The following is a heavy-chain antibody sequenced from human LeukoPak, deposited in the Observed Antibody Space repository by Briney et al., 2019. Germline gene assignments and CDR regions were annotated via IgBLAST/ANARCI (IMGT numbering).Heavy chain of an antibody. Sequence: ASVKVSCKASGYTFTSYDINWVRQATGQGLEWMGWMNPNSGNTGYAQKFQGRVTMTRNTSISTAYMELSGLRSEDTAVYYCARVPPHRRSSSSLSWFDPWGQGTLVTVSS. CDR2: MNPNSGNT. V-gene: IGHV1-8*01. J-gene: IGHJ5*02. D-gene: IGHD6-6*01. CDR1: GYTFTSYD. CDR3: ARVPPHRRSSSSLSWFDP.